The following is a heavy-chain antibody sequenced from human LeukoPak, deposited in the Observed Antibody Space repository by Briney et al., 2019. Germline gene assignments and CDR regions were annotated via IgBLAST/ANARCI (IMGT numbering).Heavy chain of an antibody. CDR1: GYSFTSYL. Sequence: GESLKISFQGSGYSFTSYLIGWGRQMPGKGLGGMGLIYPGESNTRSSPSLQGQVTISADKSIDTAYLQWSSLKPSDTDIYYCARRRAVAGTYYFAHWGQGTLVTVSS. D-gene: IGHD6-19*01. V-gene: IGHV5-51*01. J-gene: IGHJ1*01. CDR3: ARRRAVAGTYYFAH. CDR2: IYPGESNT.